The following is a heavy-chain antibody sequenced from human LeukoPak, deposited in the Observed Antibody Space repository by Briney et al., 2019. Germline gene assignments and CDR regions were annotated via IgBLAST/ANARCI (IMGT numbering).Heavy chain of an antibody. CDR3: ARDHNYAFDN. D-gene: IGHD1-1*01. CDR1: GFPFRDYS. Sequence: GGSLRLSCTASGFPFRDYSMNWVRQAPGKGLEWISYIGISSGNTKYTDSVKGRFTIYADNARNSLYLQMNSLRVEDTAVYYCARDHNYAFDNWGQGTLVSVSS. V-gene: IGHV3-48*04. CDR2: IGISSGNT. J-gene: IGHJ4*02.